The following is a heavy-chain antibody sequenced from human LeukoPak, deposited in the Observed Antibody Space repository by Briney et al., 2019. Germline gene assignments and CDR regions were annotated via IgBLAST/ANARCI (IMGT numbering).Heavy chain of an antibody. J-gene: IGHJ4*02. Sequence: SETLSLTCAVYGGSFSGYYWSWIRQPPRKGLECIGEINHSGSTNYNPSLKSRVTISVDTSKNQFSLKLSSVTAADTAVYYCARGRQRITMVRGVMKYFDYWGQGTLVTVSS. CDR3: ARGRQRITMVRGVMKYFDY. D-gene: IGHD3-10*01. CDR1: GGSFSGYY. V-gene: IGHV4-34*01. CDR2: INHSGST.